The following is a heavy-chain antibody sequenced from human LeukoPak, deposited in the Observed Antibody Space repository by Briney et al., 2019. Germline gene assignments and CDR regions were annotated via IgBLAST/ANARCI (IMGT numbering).Heavy chain of an antibody. V-gene: IGHV3-9*01. J-gene: IGHJ4*02. D-gene: IGHD2/OR15-2a*01. Sequence: PGGSLRLSCAASGFTFSSYAMSWVRQAPGEGLEWVSGITWNGDIIGDADSVKGRFTISRDNAKNSLYLQMNSLRPEDTAFYYCAKAPAVIGTGYFDYWGQGTLVTVSS. CDR1: GFTFSSYA. CDR2: ITWNGDII. CDR3: AKAPAVIGTGYFDY.